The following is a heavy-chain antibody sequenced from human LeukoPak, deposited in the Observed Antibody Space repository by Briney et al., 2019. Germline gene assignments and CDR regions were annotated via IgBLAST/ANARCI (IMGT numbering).Heavy chain of an antibody. Sequence: SETLSLTCTVSGGSISSGDYYWSWIRQPPGKGLEWIGYIYYGGSTYYNPSLKSRVTISVDTSKNQFSLKLSSVTAADTAVYYCARARDSGRTTIDYWGQGTLVTVSS. CDR3: ARARDSGRTTIDY. CDR1: GGSISSGDYY. D-gene: IGHD1-26*01. V-gene: IGHV4-30-4*01. CDR2: IYYGGST. J-gene: IGHJ4*02.